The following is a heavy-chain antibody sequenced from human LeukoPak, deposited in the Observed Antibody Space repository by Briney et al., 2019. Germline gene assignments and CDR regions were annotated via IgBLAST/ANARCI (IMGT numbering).Heavy chain of an antibody. V-gene: IGHV3-48*03. CDR1: GLTFSNYD. Sequence: GGSLRLSCAASGLTFSNYDMNWVHQAPGKGLEWVSYISNSGTTVYHADSVKGRFTISRDNAKNSVSLQLDSLRAEDTAIYYCAKGDGYSSPWYFDLWGQGTLVTVSS. CDR2: ISNSGTTV. J-gene: IGHJ4*02. CDR3: AKGDGYSSPWYFDL. D-gene: IGHD5-18*01.